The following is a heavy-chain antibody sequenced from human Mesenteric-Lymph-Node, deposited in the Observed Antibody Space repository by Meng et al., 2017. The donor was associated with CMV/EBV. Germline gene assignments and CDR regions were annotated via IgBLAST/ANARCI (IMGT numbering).Heavy chain of an antibody. CDR2: INPNGGGT. Sequence: ASVKVSCKASGYSFNVYYMHWARLAPGQGLEWVGRINPNGGGTKYAQMFQGRVTMTRDTSISTAYMELTGLRSDDTAVYFCARDSPSNWNPYDYWGQGTLVTVSS. CDR1: GYSFNVYY. D-gene: IGHD1-20*01. CDR3: ARDSPSNWNPYDY. J-gene: IGHJ4*02. V-gene: IGHV1-2*02.